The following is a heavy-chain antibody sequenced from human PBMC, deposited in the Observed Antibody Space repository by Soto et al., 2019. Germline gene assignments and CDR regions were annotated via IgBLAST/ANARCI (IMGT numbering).Heavy chain of an antibody. CDR3: SRGPSCGCDCYPLDL. CDR2: INPGGGRT. J-gene: IGHJ5*02. D-gene: IGHD2-21*02. Sequence: QVQLVQSGAEVTKPGASVKLSCKASGYTFTSYYIHWVRQAPGQGLEWVAMINPGGGRTKNAQMFQGRSNLTRGTAGGTGDKELSRLTSYYTAVYLWSRGPSCGCDCYPLDLWGQGSLVTVSS. V-gene: IGHV1-46*01. CDR1: GYTFTSYY.